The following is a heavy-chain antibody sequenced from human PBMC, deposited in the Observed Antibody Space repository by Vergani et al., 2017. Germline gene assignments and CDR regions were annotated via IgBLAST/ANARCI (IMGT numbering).Heavy chain of an antibody. D-gene: IGHD6-19*01. J-gene: IGHJ4*02. Sequence: QVQLQESGPGLVKPSQTLSLTCTVPGGSISSGSYYWSWIRQPAGKGLEWIGRIYTSGSTNYNPSLKSRVTKSVDTSQNQFSLKLSSVTAADPAVYYCPGAVGYSSGWYDFVDYWGQGTLVTVSA. V-gene: IGHV4-61*02. CDR3: PGAVGYSSGWYDFVDY. CDR1: GGSISSGSYY. CDR2: IYTSGST.